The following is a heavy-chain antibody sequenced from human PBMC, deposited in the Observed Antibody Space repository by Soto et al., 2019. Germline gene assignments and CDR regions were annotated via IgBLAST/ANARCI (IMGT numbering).Heavy chain of an antibody. J-gene: IGHJ4*02. Sequence: PGGSLRLSCAASGFTFSSYAMHWVRQAPGKGLEWVAVISYDGSNKYYVDSVKGRFTISRDNSKNTLYLQMNSLRAEDTAVYYCARGIGDSSGYYASFTIPLDYWGQGTLVTVSS. V-gene: IGHV3-30-3*01. CDR3: ARGIGDSSGYYASFTIPLDY. D-gene: IGHD3-22*01. CDR1: GFTFSSYA. CDR2: ISYDGSNK.